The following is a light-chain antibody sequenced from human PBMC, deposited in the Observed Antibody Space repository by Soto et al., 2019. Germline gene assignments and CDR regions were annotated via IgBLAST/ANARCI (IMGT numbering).Light chain of an antibody. V-gene: IGKV3-20*01. CDR1: KRVSTRY. CDR3: QQYGSSAWT. CDR2: GAS. J-gene: IGKJ1*01. Sequence: IVVTQSPGTLSFSPGGRTTPSCRACKRVSTRYLAWYQQNPGQAPRPLIYGASSRATGIPDRFSGSGSGTDFTLTISRLEPEDFAVYYCQQYGSSAWTFGQGTKV.